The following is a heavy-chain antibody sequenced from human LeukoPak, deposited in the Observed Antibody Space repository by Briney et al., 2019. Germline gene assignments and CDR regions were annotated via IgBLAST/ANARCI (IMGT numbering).Heavy chain of an antibody. J-gene: IGHJ4*02. CDR2: INRASNII. V-gene: IGHV3-48*01. CDR3: ARDSGTSGADDY. CDR1: GFTFSTYI. D-gene: IGHD6-25*01. Sequence: PGGALRLSCVASGFTFSTYIMTWVRQALGKGREWVSYINRASNIIYYADSVKGRFTISRDNAKNSLYLQMNSLRVEDTALYYCARDSGTSGADDYWGQGTLVTVSS.